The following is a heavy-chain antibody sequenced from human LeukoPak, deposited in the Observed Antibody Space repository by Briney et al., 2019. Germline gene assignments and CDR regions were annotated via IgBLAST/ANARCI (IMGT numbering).Heavy chain of an antibody. V-gene: IGHV4-34*01. CDR3: ARRGWIQLWLRYFDY. J-gene: IGHJ4*02. CDR1: GGSFSGYY. Sequence: SETLSLTCAVYGGSFSGYYWSWIRQPPGKGLGWIGEINHSGSTNYNPSLKSRVTISVDTSKNQFSLKLSSVTAADTAVYYCARRGWIQLWLRYFDYWGQGTLVTVSS. CDR2: INHSGST. D-gene: IGHD5-18*01.